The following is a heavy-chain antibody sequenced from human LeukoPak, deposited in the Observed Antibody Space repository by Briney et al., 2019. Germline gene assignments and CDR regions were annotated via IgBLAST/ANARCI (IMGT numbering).Heavy chain of an antibody. V-gene: IGHV4-39*01. CDR2: VYFTGST. CDR3: ARRNTGYDSLGPN. Sequence: SETLSLTCSVSGSSITSSGDYWVWIRQPLGKGLDWIASVYFTGSTYYNPSLKSRVTISADTSRNQFSLKLTSVTAADTAVYYCARRNTGYDSLGPNWGPGTLVTVSS. D-gene: IGHD5-12*01. CDR1: GSSITSSGDY. J-gene: IGHJ4*02.